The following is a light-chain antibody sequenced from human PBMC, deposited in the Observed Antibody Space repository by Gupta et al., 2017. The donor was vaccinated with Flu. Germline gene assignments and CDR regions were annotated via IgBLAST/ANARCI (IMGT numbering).Light chain of an antibody. J-gene: IGLJ1*01. CDR3: SSSTSRNTFV. Sequence: SITISCTGTGSDVGGYNSVSWYQQHTGKAPKLMIYDVSNRPSGLSNRFYGSKSGNTASLTISGLQADDEADYYCSSSTSRNTFVFGTGTKVTVL. CDR2: DVS. V-gene: IGLV2-14*04. CDR1: GSDVGGYNS.